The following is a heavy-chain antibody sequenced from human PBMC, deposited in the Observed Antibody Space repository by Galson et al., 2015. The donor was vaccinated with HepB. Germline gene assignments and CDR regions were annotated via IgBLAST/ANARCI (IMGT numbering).Heavy chain of an antibody. D-gene: IGHD6-6*01. CDR1: GFIVSRNY. V-gene: IGHV3-53*01. Sequence: SLRLSCAASGFIVSRNYMSWVRQAPGKGLEWVSVIYSGGSTYYADFVKGRFTVSRDNSKNTLYLQMNSLRAEDTAVYYCARGIAARHLAFDYWGQGTLVTVSS. J-gene: IGHJ4*02. CDR2: IYSGGST. CDR3: ARGIAARHLAFDY.